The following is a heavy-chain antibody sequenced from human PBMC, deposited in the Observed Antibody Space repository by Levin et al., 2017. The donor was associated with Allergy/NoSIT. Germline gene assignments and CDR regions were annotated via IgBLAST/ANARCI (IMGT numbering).Heavy chain of an antibody. CDR1: GGSITSDNYY. CDR2: IFYSGTT. V-gene: IGHV4-31*03. D-gene: IGHD1-1*01. J-gene: IGHJ3*02. CDR3: AREVRASTVTDAFGI. Sequence: TSETLSLTCTVSGGSITSDNYYWSWIRQHPGKGLEWIGYIFYSGTTYYNPSLESRVVISVDTSKNQFSLKLTSVTAADTAVYYCAREVRASTVTDAFGIWGQGKIVTVSS.